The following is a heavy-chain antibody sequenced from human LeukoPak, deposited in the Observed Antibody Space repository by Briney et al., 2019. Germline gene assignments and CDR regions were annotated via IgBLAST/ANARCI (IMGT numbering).Heavy chain of an antibody. J-gene: IGHJ4*02. CDR1: GGSFSGYY. CDR2: IYYSGST. D-gene: IGHD6-19*01. Sequence: PSETLSLTCAVYGGSFSGYYWSWIRQPPGKGPEWIGYIYYSGSTNYNPSLKSRVTISVGTSKNQFSLKLSSVTAADTAVYYCARGQWLVLYWGQGALVTVSS. V-gene: IGHV4-59*08. CDR3: ARGQWLVLY.